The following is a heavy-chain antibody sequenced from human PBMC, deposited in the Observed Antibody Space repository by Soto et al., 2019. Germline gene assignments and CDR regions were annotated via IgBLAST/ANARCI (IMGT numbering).Heavy chain of an antibody. CDR3: ARSPQQLERRFFQGYYYSGMDV. D-gene: IGHD1-1*01. Sequence: QVQLVQSGAEVKKPGASVKVSCKASGYTFTSYGISWVRQAPGQGLEWMGWISAYNGNTNYAQKLQGRVTMTTDTSTSTAYSELRSLRSDDTAVYYCARSPQQLERRFFQGYYYSGMDVWGQGTTVTVSS. CDR2: ISAYNGNT. CDR1: GYTFTSYG. V-gene: IGHV1-18*01. J-gene: IGHJ6*02.